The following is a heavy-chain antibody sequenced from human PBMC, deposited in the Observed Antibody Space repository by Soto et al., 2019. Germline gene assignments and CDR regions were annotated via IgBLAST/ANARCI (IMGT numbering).Heavy chain of an antibody. CDR1: GFTFSSYW. CDR3: ARDATMVPYYYMDV. D-gene: IGHD3-10*01. V-gene: IGHV3-74*01. Sequence: GGSLRLSCTASGFTFSSYWMHWVRQAPGKGLVWVSRINSDGSSTSYADSVKGRFTISRDNAKSTLYLQMNSLRAEDTAVYYCARDATMVPYYYMDVWGKGTTVTVSS. J-gene: IGHJ6*03. CDR2: INSDGSST.